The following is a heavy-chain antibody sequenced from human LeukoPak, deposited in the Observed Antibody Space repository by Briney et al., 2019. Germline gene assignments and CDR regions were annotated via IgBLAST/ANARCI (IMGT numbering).Heavy chain of an antibody. V-gene: IGHV1-69*05. CDR1: GGTFSSYA. J-gene: IGHJ6*03. Sequence: SVKVSCKASGGTFSSYATSWVRQAPGQGLEWMGRIIPIFGTANYAQKFQGRVTITTDESTSTAYMELSSLRSEDTAVYYCASGCGYYKLHYYYMDVWGKGTTVTVSS. CDR2: IIPIFGTA. D-gene: IGHD1-26*01. CDR3: ASGCGYYKLHYYYMDV.